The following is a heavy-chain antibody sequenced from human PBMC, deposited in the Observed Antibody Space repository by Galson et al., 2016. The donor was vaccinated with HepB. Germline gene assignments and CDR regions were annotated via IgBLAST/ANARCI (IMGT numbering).Heavy chain of an antibody. J-gene: IGHJ5*01. CDR3: ARGQTHFDS. CDR2: ISFNNRYT. Sequence: SLRLSCAASGFTFSDHWMSWVRQAPGKGLEWISYISFNNRYTDYANSVKGRFTISRDNANNLLHLHMHSLRVEDTAVYFCARGQTHFDSWGQGTLVTVSA. V-gene: IGHV3-11*06. CDR1: GFTFSDHW.